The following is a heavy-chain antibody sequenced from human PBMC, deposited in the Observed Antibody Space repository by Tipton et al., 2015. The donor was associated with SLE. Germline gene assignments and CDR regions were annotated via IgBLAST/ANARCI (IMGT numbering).Heavy chain of an antibody. Sequence: SLRLSCAASGFIFNSYSINWVRQAPGKGLEWVSSLSSGSNYISYADSLKGRFTISRDDARNSVFLQMNSLRAEDTAVYYCVRGASIGYYYFDYWDLGTLVTVSS. J-gene: IGHJ4*02. CDR3: VRGASIGYYYFDY. CDR2: LSSGSNYI. CDR1: GFIFNSYS. D-gene: IGHD2-15*01. V-gene: IGHV3-21*01.